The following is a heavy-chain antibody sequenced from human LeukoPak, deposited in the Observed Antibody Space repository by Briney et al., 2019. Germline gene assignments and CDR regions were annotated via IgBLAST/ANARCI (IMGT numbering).Heavy chain of an antibody. V-gene: IGHV3-11*06. D-gene: IGHD3-9*01. CDR2: ISRSSSYT. CDR3: ARDGGSYYDILTGYSQLTYGMDV. J-gene: IGHJ6*04. Sequence: GGSLRLSCAASGFTSSDYYMSWIRQAPGKGLEWVSYISRSSSYTNYADSVKGRFTISRDNAKNSLYLQMNSLRAEDTAVYYCARDGGSYYDILTGYSQLTYGMDVWGKGTTVTVSS. CDR1: GFTSSDYY.